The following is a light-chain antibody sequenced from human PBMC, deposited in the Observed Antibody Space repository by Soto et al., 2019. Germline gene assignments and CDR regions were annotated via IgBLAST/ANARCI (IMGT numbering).Light chain of an antibody. CDR3: QQYNNWPWT. J-gene: IGKJ1*01. V-gene: IGKV3-15*01. CDR2: GAS. CDR1: QSVSSN. Sequence: EVVRTQSPXPLPVSPGERATLSCRASQSVSSNLAWYQQKPGQAPRLLIYGASTRATGIPARFSGSGSGTEFTLTISSRQSGDFAVYYCQQYNNWPWTFGQGTKVDIK.